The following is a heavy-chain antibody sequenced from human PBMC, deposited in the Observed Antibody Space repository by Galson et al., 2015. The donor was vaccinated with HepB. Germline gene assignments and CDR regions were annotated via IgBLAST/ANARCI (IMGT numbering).Heavy chain of an antibody. J-gene: IGHJ4*02. CDR1: GYTFTSYG. V-gene: IGHV1-18*01. D-gene: IGHD7-27*01. CDR2: ISAYNGNT. Sequence: SVKVSCKASGYTFTSYGISWVRQAPGQGLEWMGWISAYNGNTNYAQKLQGRVTMTTDTSTSTAYMELRSLRSDDTAVYYCARDRSSNWGSGLFDYWGQGTLVTVSS. CDR3: ARDRSSNWGSGLFDY.